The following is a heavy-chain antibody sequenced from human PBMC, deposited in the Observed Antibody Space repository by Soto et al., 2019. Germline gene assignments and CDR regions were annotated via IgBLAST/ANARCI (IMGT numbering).Heavy chain of an antibody. D-gene: IGHD3-10*01. V-gene: IGHV4-4*02. Sequence: QVQLQESGPGLVKPSGTLSLTCAVSGGSISSSNWWSWVCQPPGKGLEWIGEIYHSGSTNYNPSLKSRVRLSVDKSKNQFSLKVRSVTAADTAVYYCARLYMVRGVMDWFDPWGQGTLVTVSS. CDR1: GGSISSSNW. CDR3: ARLYMVRGVMDWFDP. J-gene: IGHJ5*02. CDR2: IYHSGST.